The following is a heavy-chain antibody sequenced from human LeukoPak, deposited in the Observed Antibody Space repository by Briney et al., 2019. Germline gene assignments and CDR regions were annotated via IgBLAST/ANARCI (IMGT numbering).Heavy chain of an antibody. J-gene: IGHJ4*02. D-gene: IGHD1-1*01. Sequence: PSETLSLTCTVSGGSISSGSYYWSWIRQPAGKGLEWIGRIYTSGSTNYNPSLKSRVTISVDTSKNQFSLKLSSVTAADTAVYYCARGGPMGYPDYWGQGTLVTVSS. CDR1: GGSISSGSYY. CDR3: ARGGPMGYPDY. V-gene: IGHV4-61*02. CDR2: IYTSGST.